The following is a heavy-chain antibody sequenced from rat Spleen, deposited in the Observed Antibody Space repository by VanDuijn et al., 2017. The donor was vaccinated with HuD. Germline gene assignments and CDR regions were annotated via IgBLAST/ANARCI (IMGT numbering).Heavy chain of an antibody. D-gene: IGHD1-4*01. Sequence: EVQLQESGPGLVKPSQSLSLTCSVTGYSITSNYWGWIRKFPGNKMEWMGYISYSGSTSYNPSLKSRISITRDTSKNQFFLQLNSVTTEDTATYYCARYTPGPSQLPGYNSYWYFDFWGPGTMVTVSS. CDR2: ISYSGST. V-gene: IGHV3-1*01. J-gene: IGHJ1*01. CDR3: ARYTPGPSQLPGYNSYWYFDF. CDR1: GYSITSNY.